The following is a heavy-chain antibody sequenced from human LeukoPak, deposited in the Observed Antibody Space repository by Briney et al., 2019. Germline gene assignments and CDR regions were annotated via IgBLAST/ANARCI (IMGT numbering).Heavy chain of an antibody. V-gene: IGHV4-59*02. CDR3: ARDSYGSGSSYNDYYYYMDV. J-gene: IGHJ6*03. D-gene: IGHD3-10*01. Sequence: SETLSLTCTVSGGSVSGSYWSWVRQSPGKGLEWIGYIYYSGATNYDPSLKSRVSISIDTSKNQFSLKLSSVTPADTAVYYCARDSYGSGSSYNDYYYYMDVWGKGTTVTIS. CDR1: GGSVSGSY. CDR2: IYYSGAT.